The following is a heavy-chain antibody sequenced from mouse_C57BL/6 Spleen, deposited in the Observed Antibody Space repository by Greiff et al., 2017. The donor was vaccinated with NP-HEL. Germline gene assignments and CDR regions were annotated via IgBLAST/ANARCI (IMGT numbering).Heavy chain of an antibody. CDR1: GYAFSSSW. D-gene: IGHD5-1*01. V-gene: IGHV1-82*01. CDR3: ARCGSTDWYFDV. CDR2: IYPGDGDT. Sequence: VQLQQSGPELVKPGASVKISCKASGYAFSSSWMNWVKQRPGKGLEWIGRIYPGDGDTNYNGKFKGKATLTADKSSSTAYMQLSSLTSEDSAVYVCARCGSTDWYFDVWGTGTTVTVSS. J-gene: IGHJ1*03.